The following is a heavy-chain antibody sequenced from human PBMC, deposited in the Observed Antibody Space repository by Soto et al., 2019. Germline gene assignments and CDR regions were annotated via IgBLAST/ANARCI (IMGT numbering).Heavy chain of an antibody. CDR3: ARVVGPANSWYFDL. V-gene: IGHV3-13*01. CDR2: IGVAGDT. D-gene: IGHD2-2*01. J-gene: IGHJ2*01. CDR1: GFIFSSND. Sequence: EVQLVESGGGLEQRGGSLRLSCAASGFIFSSNDMHWVRQATGEGLEWVSGIGVAGDTYYPDSVKGRFTISRENAKNSLYLQMNSLRAGDTAVYYCARVVGPANSWYFDLWGRGTLVTVSS.